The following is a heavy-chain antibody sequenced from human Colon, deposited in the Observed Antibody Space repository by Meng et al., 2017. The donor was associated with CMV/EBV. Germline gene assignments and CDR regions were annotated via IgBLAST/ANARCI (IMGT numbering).Heavy chain of an antibody. CDR3: AKDGYSGYGYYFDH. CDR1: GFTFSNHA. Sequence: EVELVESGGDLVQPXGSLRLSCVASGFTFSNHAMNWVRQAPGKGLEWVSGLSGDGNTRYYTDSVKGRFTISRDNSKNMLYLQIDSLRPEDTAIYYCAKDGYSGYGYYFDHWGQGALGTVAS. D-gene: IGHD5-12*01. J-gene: IGHJ4*02. CDR2: LSGDGNTR. V-gene: IGHV3-23*04.